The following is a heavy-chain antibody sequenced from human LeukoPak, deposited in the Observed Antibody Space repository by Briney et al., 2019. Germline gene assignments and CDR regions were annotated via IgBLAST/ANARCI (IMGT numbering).Heavy chain of an antibody. CDR2: ISSNGGGT. Sequence: GGSLRLSCSASGFTFSSCAMHWVRQAPGKGLEYVSSISSNGGGTYYADSVKGRFTISRDNSKNTLYLQMSSLRAEDTAVYYCVKRLTPGSYDFWGQGTLDTVSS. D-gene: IGHD1-26*01. V-gene: IGHV3-64D*09. J-gene: IGHJ4*02. CDR3: VKRLTPGSYDF. CDR1: GFTFSSCA.